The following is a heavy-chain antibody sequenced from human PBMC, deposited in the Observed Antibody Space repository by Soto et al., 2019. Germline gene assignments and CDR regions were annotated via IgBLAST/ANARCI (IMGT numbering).Heavy chain of an antibody. CDR1: GFTFSSYW. D-gene: IGHD3-22*01. CDR2: INSDGSST. Sequence: GGSLRLSCAASGFTFSSYWMHWVRQAPGKGLVWVSRINSDGSSTSYADSVKGRFTISRDNAKNTLYLQMNSLRAEDTAVYYCARDSSITMIVVPLAFDIWGQGTMVTVSS. J-gene: IGHJ3*02. CDR3: ARDSSITMIVVPLAFDI. V-gene: IGHV3-74*01.